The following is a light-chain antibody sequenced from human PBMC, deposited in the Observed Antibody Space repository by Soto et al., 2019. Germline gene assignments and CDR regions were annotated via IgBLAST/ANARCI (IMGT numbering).Light chain of an antibody. Sequence: QSALTQPASVSGSPGQSITISCPGTSSDIGGYNYVSWYQQYPGKAPKLMIFGVSDRPSGVSNRFSGSKSGTTASLTISGLQAEDEADYYCSSYKTRSTVVVFGGGTKLTVL. CDR3: SSYKTRSTVVV. V-gene: IGLV2-14*01. J-gene: IGLJ2*01. CDR2: GVS. CDR1: SSDIGGYNY.